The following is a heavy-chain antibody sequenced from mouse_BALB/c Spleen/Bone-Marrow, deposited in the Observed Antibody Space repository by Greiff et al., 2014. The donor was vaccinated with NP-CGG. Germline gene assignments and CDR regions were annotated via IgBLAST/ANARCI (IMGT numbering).Heavy chain of an antibody. Sequence: EVNLVESGGGLVKPGESLKFSCAAPGITVSSYTMSWVRQTPEKRLEWVASITGGGTTYYPDSVKGRFTISRDNARNILYLQVSSLRSEDTAIYYCARHYGYVDAMDYWGQGTSVTVSS. CDR1: GITVSSYT. J-gene: IGHJ4*01. V-gene: IGHV5-6-5*01. CDR2: ITGGGTT. D-gene: IGHD1-2*01. CDR3: ARHYGYVDAMDY.